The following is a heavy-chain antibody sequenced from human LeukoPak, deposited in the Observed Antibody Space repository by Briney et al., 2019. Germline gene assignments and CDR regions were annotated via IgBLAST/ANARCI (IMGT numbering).Heavy chain of an antibody. CDR1: GGTFSSYA. V-gene: IGHV1-69*13. Sequence: GASVTVSCKASGGTFSSYASSWVRQAPGQGLEWMGGIIPIFGTANYAQKFQGRVTITADESTSTAYMELSSLRSEDTAVYYCARGSIVVVPAAWFDPWGQGTLVTVSS. CDR2: IIPIFGTA. J-gene: IGHJ5*02. CDR3: ARGSIVVVPAAWFDP. D-gene: IGHD2-2*01.